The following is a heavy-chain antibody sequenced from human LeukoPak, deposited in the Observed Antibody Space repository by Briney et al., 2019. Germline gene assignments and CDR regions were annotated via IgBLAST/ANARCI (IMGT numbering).Heavy chain of an antibody. J-gene: IGHJ5*02. CDR1: GGTFSSYA. V-gene: IGHV1-2*02. D-gene: IGHD3-10*01. CDR2: INPNTGGT. Sequence: ASVKVSCKASGGTFSSYAISWVRQAPGQGLEWMGWINPNTGGTNYAQKFQGRVTMTRDTSISTAYMELSRLRSDDTAVYYCARADYYGSGSYYIGNWFDPWGQGTLVTVSS. CDR3: ARADYYGSGSYYIGNWFDP.